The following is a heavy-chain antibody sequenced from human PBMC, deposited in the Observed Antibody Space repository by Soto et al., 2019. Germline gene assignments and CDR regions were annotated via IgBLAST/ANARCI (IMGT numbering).Heavy chain of an antibody. J-gene: IGHJ4*02. Sequence: PSETLSLTCTVSGGPISSGDYYWSWIRQPPGKGLEWIGYIYYSGSTYYNPSLKSRVTISVDTSKNQFSLKLSSVTAADTAVYYCARWGDGYKIPTHGLYDFDYWGQGTLVTVSS. CDR2: IYYSGST. CDR3: ARWGDGYKIPTHGLYDFDY. V-gene: IGHV4-30-4*01. D-gene: IGHD5-12*01. CDR1: GGPISSGDYY.